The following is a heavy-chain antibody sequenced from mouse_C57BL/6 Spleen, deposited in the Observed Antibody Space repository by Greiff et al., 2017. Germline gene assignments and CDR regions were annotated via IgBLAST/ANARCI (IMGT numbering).Heavy chain of an antibody. CDR1: GYSFTGYF. CDR3: ARYVYGNYKGAMDY. J-gene: IGHJ4*01. CDR2: INPYNGDT. V-gene: IGHV1-20*01. Sequence: VQLQQSGPELVKPGDSVKISCKASGYSFTGYFMNWVMQSHGKSLEWIGRINPYNGDTFYNQKFKGKATLTVDKSSSTAHMELRSLTSEDSAVYYCARYVYGNYKGAMDYWGQGTSVTVSS. D-gene: IGHD2-1*01.